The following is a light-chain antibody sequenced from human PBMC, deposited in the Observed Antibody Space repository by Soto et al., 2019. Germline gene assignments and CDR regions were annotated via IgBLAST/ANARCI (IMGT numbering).Light chain of an antibody. CDR3: QQSFNTLT. Sequence: DIQMTQSPSSLSAAVGDRVTITCRASHDISTYLCWYPQRPGKAPKLLMYSASILQSGVPPRFSGSGSGTDFTLTISSLQPEDIATYYWQQSFNTLTFGGGTKVEIK. V-gene: IGKV1-39*01. CDR1: HDISTY. J-gene: IGKJ4*01. CDR2: SAS.